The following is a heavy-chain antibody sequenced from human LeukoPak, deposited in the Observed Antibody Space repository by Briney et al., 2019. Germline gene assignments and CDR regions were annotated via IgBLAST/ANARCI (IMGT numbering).Heavy chain of an antibody. J-gene: IGHJ3*02. V-gene: IGHV5-51*01. CDR2: IYPGDSDT. D-gene: IGHD2-15*01. Sequence: GESLKISCKGSGYSFTSYWIGWVRQLPGKGLEWMGIIYPGDSDTRYSPSFQGQVTISADKSISTAYLQWSSLKASDTAMYYCARGARAAHDAFDIWGQGTMVTVSS. CDR1: GYSFTSYW. CDR3: ARGARAAHDAFDI.